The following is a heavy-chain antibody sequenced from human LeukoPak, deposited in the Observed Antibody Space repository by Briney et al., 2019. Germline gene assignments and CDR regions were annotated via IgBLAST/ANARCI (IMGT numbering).Heavy chain of an antibody. Sequence: PSETLSLTCTVSGGSISRSNYYWGRIRQPPGKGLEWIGSIYHSGSTYYNPSLKSRVTISVDTSKNQFSLRLSSVTAADTAVYYCATPPPRRREYYDSRGYVYYFDSWGQGTLVTVSS. J-gene: IGHJ4*02. D-gene: IGHD3-22*01. CDR2: IYHSGST. V-gene: IGHV4-39*01. CDR1: GGSISRSNYY. CDR3: ATPPPRRREYYDSRGYVYYFDS.